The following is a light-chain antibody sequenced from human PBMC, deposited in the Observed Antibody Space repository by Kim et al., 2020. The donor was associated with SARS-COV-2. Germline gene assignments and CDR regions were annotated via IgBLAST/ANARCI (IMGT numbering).Light chain of an antibody. CDR2: GTS. V-gene: IGKV1-39*01. Sequence: SASVGDRVTITCRATESMSMYLKCSPQNPGNAPNVLLYGTSSLQSGVPSRFSGSGSGRDFSLTLNSLHPEDFATYYCQQSYSTPVTFGQGTKLEI. CDR3: QQSYSTPVT. CDR1: ESMSMY. J-gene: IGKJ2*01.